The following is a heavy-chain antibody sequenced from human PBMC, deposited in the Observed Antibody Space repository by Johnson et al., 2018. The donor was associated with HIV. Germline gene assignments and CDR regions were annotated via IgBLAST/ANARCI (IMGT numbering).Heavy chain of an antibody. D-gene: IGHD6-13*01. Sequence: VQLVESGGGVVRPGGSLRLSCAASGFIFDDYGMSWVRQVPGKGLEWVSGISWNSGSIGYADSVKGRFTISRDNAKNSLYLQMNSLRAEDTALYYCAKDMTPSQLAAFDIWGQGTMVTVSS. J-gene: IGHJ3*02. CDR2: ISWNSGSI. CDR3: AKDMTPSQLAAFDI. V-gene: IGHV3-20*04. CDR1: GFIFDDYG.